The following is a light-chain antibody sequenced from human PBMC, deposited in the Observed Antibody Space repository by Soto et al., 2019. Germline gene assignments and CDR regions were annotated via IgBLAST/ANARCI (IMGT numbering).Light chain of an antibody. V-gene: IGLV2-14*01. CDR2: DVS. CDR3: SSYTSISTPNWA. J-gene: IGLJ3*02. Sequence: QSVLTQPASVSGSPGQSITISCTGTSSDVGGYNYVSWYQQHPGKAPKLMIYDVSNRPSGVSNRFSGSEYGNTASLNVAGLQAEDEADYSCSSYTSISTPNWAFGGGTKLTVL. CDR1: SSDVGGYNY.